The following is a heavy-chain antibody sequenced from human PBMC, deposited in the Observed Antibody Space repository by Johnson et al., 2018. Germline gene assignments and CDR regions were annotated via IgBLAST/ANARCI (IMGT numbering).Heavy chain of an antibody. CDR3: SSYYGVDV. J-gene: IGHJ6*02. Sequence: VQLQESGGGLVQPGGSLKLSCAASGFTFSGSALHWVRQASGKGLEWVGRIRSKANNYATEYAASVKGRFTISRDDSNNMAYLQMNSLKIEDTAIYYCSSYYGVDVWGQGTTVTVSS. CDR1: GFTFSGSA. CDR2: IRSKANNYAT. V-gene: IGHV3-73*01. D-gene: IGHD6-6*01.